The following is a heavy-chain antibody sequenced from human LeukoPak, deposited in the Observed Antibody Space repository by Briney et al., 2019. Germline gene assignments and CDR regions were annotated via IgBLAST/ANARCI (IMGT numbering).Heavy chain of an antibody. Sequence: GGSLRLSCAASGFTFSRSAMTWVRQGPGRGLEFVASIIYSGGATYYADSVKGRFTISRDNSKNTLYLQMNSLRAEDTALYYCAKDGLYYDGSEHVYYFDSWGQGTLVTVSS. J-gene: IGHJ4*02. CDR2: IIYSGGAT. V-gene: IGHV3-23*01. CDR3: AKDGLYYDGSEHVYYFDS. CDR1: GFTFSRSA. D-gene: IGHD3-22*01.